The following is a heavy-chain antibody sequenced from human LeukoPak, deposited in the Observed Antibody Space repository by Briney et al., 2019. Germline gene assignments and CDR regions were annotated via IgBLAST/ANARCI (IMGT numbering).Heavy chain of an antibody. CDR2: INHSGST. CDR1: GGSFSGYY. V-gene: IGHV4-34*01. J-gene: IGHJ4*02. Sequence: SETLSLTCAVYGGSFSGYYWSWIRQPPGKGLEWIGEINHSGSTNYNPSLKSRVTISVVTSKNQFSLKLSSVTAADTAVYYCARRVGATGPFDYWGQGTLVTVSS. CDR3: ARRVGATGPFDY. D-gene: IGHD1-26*01.